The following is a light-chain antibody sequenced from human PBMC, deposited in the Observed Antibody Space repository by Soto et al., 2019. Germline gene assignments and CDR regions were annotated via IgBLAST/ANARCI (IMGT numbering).Light chain of an antibody. CDR2: VAS. CDR3: QQYGTSPWT. V-gene: IGKV3-20*01. J-gene: IGKJ1*01. CDR1: ESISNSY. Sequence: EVVLTQSPGTLSLSPGERATVSCRASESISNSYLAWYQQKPGQAPRVLIYVASTRATGIPARFSGSGSGTDFTLSISRVEPEDFAVYYCQQYGTSPWTFGRGTKVDIK.